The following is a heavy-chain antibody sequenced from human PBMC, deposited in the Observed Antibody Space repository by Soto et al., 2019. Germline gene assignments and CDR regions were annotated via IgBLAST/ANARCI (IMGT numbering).Heavy chain of an antibody. J-gene: IGHJ3*02. Sequence: QVQLVESGGGVVQPGRSLRLSCAASGFTFSSYGMHWVRQAPGKGLEWVAVIWYDGSNKYYADSVKGRFTISRDNSKKTLYMQMNSLRAEDTAVYYCARDQGLLWFGELVAPDAFDIWGQGTMVTVSS. V-gene: IGHV3-33*01. CDR1: GFTFSSYG. D-gene: IGHD3-10*01. CDR3: ARDQGLLWFGELVAPDAFDI. CDR2: IWYDGSNK.